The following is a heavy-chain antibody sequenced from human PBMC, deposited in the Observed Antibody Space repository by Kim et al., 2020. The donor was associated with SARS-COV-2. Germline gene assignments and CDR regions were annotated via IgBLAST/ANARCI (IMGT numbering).Heavy chain of an antibody. CDR3: ARSCSSTSCLTEYFQH. Sequence: SVKGRFTISRENSKNTLYLQMNSLRAEDTSVYYCARSCSSTSCLTEYFQHWGQGTLVTVSS. J-gene: IGHJ1*01. D-gene: IGHD2-2*01. V-gene: IGHV3-66*01.